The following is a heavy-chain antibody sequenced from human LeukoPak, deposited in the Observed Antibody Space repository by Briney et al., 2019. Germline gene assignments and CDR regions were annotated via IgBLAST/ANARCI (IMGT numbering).Heavy chain of an antibody. CDR3: ARARFSGITIFGVAIGPFGAFDI. V-gene: IGHV4-61*02. CDR1: GGPISSSSYY. Sequence: PSETLSLTCTVSGGPISSSSYYWGWIRQPAGKGLEWIGRIYTSGSTNYNPSLKSRVTMSVDTSKNQFSLKLSSVTAADTAVYYCARARFSGITIFGVAIGPFGAFDIWGQGTMVTVSS. CDR2: IYTSGST. J-gene: IGHJ3*02. D-gene: IGHD3-3*01.